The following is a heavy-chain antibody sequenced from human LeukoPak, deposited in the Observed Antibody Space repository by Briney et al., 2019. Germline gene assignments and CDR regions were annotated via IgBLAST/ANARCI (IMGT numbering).Heavy chain of an antibody. CDR2: TIPIFGTP. D-gene: IGHD3-10*01. CDR3: ARDIWFGELSTNYYYCMDV. Sequence: SERVSCKASGGTFSSFSITWVRQAPGQGLEWMGRTIPIFGTPDYAQTLKGRVTRTTDTSTSTAYMELRSLRSDDTAGYYCARDIWFGELSTNYYYCMDVWGKGSTVTVSS. J-gene: IGHJ6*03. CDR1: GGTFSSFS. V-gene: IGHV1-69*05.